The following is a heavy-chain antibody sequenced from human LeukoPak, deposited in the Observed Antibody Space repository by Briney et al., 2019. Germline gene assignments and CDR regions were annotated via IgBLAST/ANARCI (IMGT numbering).Heavy chain of an antibody. Sequence: ASVKVSCKASGYTFTGYYMHWVRQAPGQGLEWMGWINPNSGGTNYAQKFQGRVTMTRGTSISTAYTELSRLRSDDTAVYYCAREVVVVPAAILGRVSRYYGMDVWGQGTTVTVSS. J-gene: IGHJ6*02. CDR1: GYTFTGYY. V-gene: IGHV1-2*02. CDR2: INPNSGGT. CDR3: AREVVVVPAAILGRVSRYYGMDV. D-gene: IGHD2-2*02.